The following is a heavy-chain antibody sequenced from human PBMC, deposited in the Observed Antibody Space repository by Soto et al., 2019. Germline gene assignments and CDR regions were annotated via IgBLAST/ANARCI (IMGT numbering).Heavy chain of an antibody. CDR1: DGSISSSSYY. Sequence: PSETLSLTCTVSDGSISSSSYYWGWIRQPPGKGLEWIGSIYYSGSTYYNPSLKSRVTISVDTSKNQFSLKLSSVTAADTAVYYCARLPYGDSFDYWGRGTLVTVSS. V-gene: IGHV4-39*01. J-gene: IGHJ4*02. CDR3: ARLPYGDSFDY. CDR2: IYYSGST. D-gene: IGHD4-17*01.